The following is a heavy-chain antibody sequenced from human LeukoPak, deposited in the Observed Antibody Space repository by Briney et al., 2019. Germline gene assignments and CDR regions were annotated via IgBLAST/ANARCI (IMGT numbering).Heavy chain of an antibody. Sequence: RSLRLSCAASGFTFSSYGTHWVRQAPGKGREWVAVIWYDGSNKYYADSVKGRFTISRDNSKNTLYLQMNSLRAEDTAVYYCAREGRYCSSTSCSYNWFDPWGQGTLVTVSS. D-gene: IGHD2-2*01. V-gene: IGHV3-33*01. CDR2: IWYDGSNK. CDR1: GFTFSSYG. CDR3: AREGRYCSSTSCSYNWFDP. J-gene: IGHJ5*02.